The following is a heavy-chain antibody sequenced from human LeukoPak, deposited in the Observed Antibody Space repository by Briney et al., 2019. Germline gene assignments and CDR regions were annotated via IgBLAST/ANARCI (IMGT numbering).Heavy chain of an antibody. CDR3: ARHPYRYGIVPPHAFDI. CDR1: GYSISSGYY. D-gene: IGHD2-2*01. V-gene: IGHV4-38-2*02. J-gene: IGHJ3*02. CDR2: INHSGST. Sequence: PSETLSLTCTVSGYSISSGYYWSWIRQPPGKGLEWIGEINHSGSTNYNPSLKSRVTISVDTSKNQFSLKLSSVTAADTAVYYCARHPYRYGIVPPHAFDIWGQGTMVTVSS.